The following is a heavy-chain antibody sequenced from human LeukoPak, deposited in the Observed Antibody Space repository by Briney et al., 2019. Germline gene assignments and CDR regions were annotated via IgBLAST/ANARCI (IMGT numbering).Heavy chain of an antibody. V-gene: IGHV4-39*07. CDR1: GGSISSSSYY. D-gene: IGHD3-3*01. Sequence: SETLSLTCTVSGGSISSSSYYWGWIRQPPGKGLEWIGSIYYSGSTYYNPSLKSRVTISVDTSKNQFSLKLSSVTAADTAVYYCARGVGELRAYYDFWSGSNDHNWFDPWGQGTLVTVSS. CDR2: IYYSGST. J-gene: IGHJ5*02. CDR3: ARGVGELRAYYDFWSGSNDHNWFDP.